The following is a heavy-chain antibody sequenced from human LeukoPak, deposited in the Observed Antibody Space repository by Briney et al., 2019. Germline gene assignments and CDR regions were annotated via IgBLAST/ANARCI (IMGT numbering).Heavy chain of an antibody. J-gene: IGHJ4*02. CDR1: GYTFTGYY. CDR2: INPNSGGT. V-gene: IGHV1-2*02. CDR3: ASYSSGWYTEDY. Sequence: ASVKVSCKASGYTFTGYYMHWVRQAPGQGLEWVGWINPNSGGTNYAQKFQGRVTMTRDTSISTAYMELSRLRSDDTAVYYCASYSSGWYTEDYWGQGTLVTVSS. D-gene: IGHD6-19*01.